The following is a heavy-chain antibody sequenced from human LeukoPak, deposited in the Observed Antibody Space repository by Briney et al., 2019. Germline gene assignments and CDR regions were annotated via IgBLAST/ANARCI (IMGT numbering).Heavy chain of an antibody. CDR2: ISSSSSYI. V-gene: IGHV3-21*01. CDR1: GFTFSSYS. CDR3: AREVYYYDSSGYYYRGYYYFDY. J-gene: IGHJ4*02. Sequence: GGSLRLSCAASGFTFSSYSMNWVRQAPGKGLEWVSSISSSSSYIYYADSVKGRFTISRDNAKNSLYLQMNSLRAEDTAVYYCAREVYYYDSSGYYYRGYYYFDYWGQGTLVTVSS. D-gene: IGHD3-22*01.